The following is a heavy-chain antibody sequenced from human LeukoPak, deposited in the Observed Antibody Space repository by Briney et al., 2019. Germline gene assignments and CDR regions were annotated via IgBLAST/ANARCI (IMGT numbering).Heavy chain of an antibody. Sequence: GGSLRLSCAASGFTFSSYWMSWVRRAPGKGLEWVANIKQDGSEKYYVDSVKGRFTISRGNAKNSLYLQMNSLRAEDTAVYYCARGRSGATIYYYYMDVWGKGTTVTVSS. CDR3: ARGRSGATIYYYYMDV. D-gene: IGHD1-26*01. J-gene: IGHJ6*03. V-gene: IGHV3-7*01. CDR1: GFTFSSYW. CDR2: IKQDGSEK.